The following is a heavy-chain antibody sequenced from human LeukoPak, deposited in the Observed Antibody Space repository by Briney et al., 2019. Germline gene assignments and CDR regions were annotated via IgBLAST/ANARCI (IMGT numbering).Heavy chain of an antibody. V-gene: IGHV1-2*02. CDR3: ARDEGYDTSGYYSDY. D-gene: IGHD3-22*01. CDR1: GYTFTGYY. J-gene: IGHJ4*02. CDR2: INPNSGGS. Sequence: ASVKVSCKASGYTFTGYYMHWVRQAPGQGLEWMGWINPNSGGSNYAQKFQGRVTMTTDTPTSTAYMELRSLRSDDTAVYYCARDEGYDTSGYYSDYWGQGTLVTVSS.